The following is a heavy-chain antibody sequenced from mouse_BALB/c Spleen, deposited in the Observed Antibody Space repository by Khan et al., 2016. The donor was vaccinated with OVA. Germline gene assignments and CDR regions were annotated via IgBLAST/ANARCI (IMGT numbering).Heavy chain of an antibody. CDR1: GYTFTSYW. V-gene: IGHV1-5*01. CDR3: TRFGYLFAY. J-gene: IGHJ3*01. Sequence: VQLQQSVTVLARPGTSVKMSCKASGYTFTSYWMHWVKQRPGQGLEWIVAIYLGNSDTSSNQKLKGKAKLTAVTSTSTAYMELSSLTNEDSAVYYCTRFGYLFAYWGQGTLVTVTA. CDR2: IYLGNSDT. D-gene: IGHD2-2*01.